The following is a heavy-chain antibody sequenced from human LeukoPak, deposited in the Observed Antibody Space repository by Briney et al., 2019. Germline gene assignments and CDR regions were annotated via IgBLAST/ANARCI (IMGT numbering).Heavy chain of an antibody. V-gene: IGHV3-23*01. CDR3: AKPPTGYYMDYYYYGMDV. CDR1: GFTFSSYA. Sequence: GSLRLSCAASGFTFSSYAMSWVRQAPGKGLEWVSAISGSGGSTYYADSVKGRFTISIDNSKNTLYLQMNSLRAEDTAVYYCAKPPTGYYMDYYYYGMDVWGQGTTVTVSS. J-gene: IGHJ6*02. D-gene: IGHD3-9*01. CDR2: ISGSGGST.